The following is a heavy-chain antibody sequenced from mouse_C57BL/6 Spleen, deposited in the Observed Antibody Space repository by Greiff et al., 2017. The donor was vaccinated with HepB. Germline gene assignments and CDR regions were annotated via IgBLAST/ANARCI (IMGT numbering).Heavy chain of an antibody. CDR1: GFTFSDYG. V-gene: IGHV5-17*01. D-gene: IGHD2-4*01. CDR3: ARSGNYGWFAD. CDR2: ISSGSSTI. J-gene: IGHJ3*01. Sequence: EVKLAESGGGLVKPGGSLKVSCAASGFTFSDYGMHWVRQAPEKGLEWVAYISSGSSTIYYADTVKGRFTISRDNAKNTLYMQMTSLMSEDTAMYYCARSGNYGWFADWGKGTLVTVSA.